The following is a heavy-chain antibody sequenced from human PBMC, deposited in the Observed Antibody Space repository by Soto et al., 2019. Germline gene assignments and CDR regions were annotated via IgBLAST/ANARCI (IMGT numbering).Heavy chain of an antibody. D-gene: IGHD2-15*01. CDR2: ISGSGGST. CDR3: AKNGGIVVVVAATLFDY. V-gene: IGHV3-23*01. Sequence: EVQLLESGGGLVKLGGSLKLSCAASGFTFSGFAFIWVPRVHGKGLEGFSAISGSGGSTYNADSGKGRFTISRDNSKNTLYLQMNSLRAEDTAVYYCAKNGGIVVVVAATLFDYWGQGTLVTASS. CDR1: GFTFSGFA. J-gene: IGHJ4*02.